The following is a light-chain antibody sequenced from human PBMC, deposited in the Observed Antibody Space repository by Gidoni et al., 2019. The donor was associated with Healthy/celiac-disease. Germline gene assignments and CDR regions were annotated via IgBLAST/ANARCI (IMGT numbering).Light chain of an antibody. V-gene: IGKV3-20*01. J-gene: IGKJ4*01. CDR3: QQGGLT. CDR1: QSVSSSY. Sequence: EIVLTQSPGTLSLSPGERATLSCRASQSVSSSYLAWYQQKPGQAPRLLIYGASSRATGIPDRFSGSGSGTDFTLTISRLEPEDFAVDYCQQGGLTFGGGTKVEIK. CDR2: GAS.